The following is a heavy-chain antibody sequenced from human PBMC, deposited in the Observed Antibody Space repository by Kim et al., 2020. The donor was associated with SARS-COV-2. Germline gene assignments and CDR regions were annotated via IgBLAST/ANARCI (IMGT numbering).Heavy chain of an antibody. CDR3: ARHLGYTSGGFDP. V-gene: IGHV4-39*01. Sequence: SETLSLTCTVSGGSISRSDYYWGWIRQPPGKGLEWVGSIYYSGSTYYNPSLKSRVTVSVDTSKNQFSLKLSSVTAADTAVYYCARHLGYTSGGFDPWGRGTLVTVSS. CDR2: IYYSGST. CDR1: GGSISRSDYY. D-gene: IGHD6-19*01. J-gene: IGHJ5*02.